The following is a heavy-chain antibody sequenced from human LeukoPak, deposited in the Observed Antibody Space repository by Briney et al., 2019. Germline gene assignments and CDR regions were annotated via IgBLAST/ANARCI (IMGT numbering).Heavy chain of an antibody. Sequence: GSLRLSCAASGFTFSSYAMHWVRQAPGKGLEWVAVISYDGSNKYYADSVKGRFTISRDNSKNTLYLQMNSLRAEDTAVYYCARSLRIQLWLLGYWGQGTLVTVSS. D-gene: IGHD5-18*01. CDR2: ISYDGSNK. J-gene: IGHJ4*02. CDR3: ARSLRIQLWLLGY. V-gene: IGHV3-30-3*01. CDR1: GFTFSSYA.